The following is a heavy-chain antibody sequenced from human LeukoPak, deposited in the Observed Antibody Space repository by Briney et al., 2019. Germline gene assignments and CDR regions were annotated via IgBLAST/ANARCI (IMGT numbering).Heavy chain of an antibody. V-gene: IGHV3-11*04. D-gene: IGHD3-9*01. CDR2: ISSSGSTI. Sequence: GGSLRLSCAASGFTFSDYHMSWIRQAPGKGLEWVSYISSSGSTIYYADSVKGRFTISRDNAKNSLYLQMNSLRAEDTAVYYCARGVRYFDWLLPRGWFDPWGQGTLVTVSS. J-gene: IGHJ5*02. CDR1: GFTFSDYH. CDR3: ARGVRYFDWLLPRGWFDP.